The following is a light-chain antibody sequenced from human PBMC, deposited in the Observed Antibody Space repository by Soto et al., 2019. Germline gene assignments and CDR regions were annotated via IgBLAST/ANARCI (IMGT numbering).Light chain of an antibody. J-gene: IGKJ1*01. V-gene: IGKV3-15*01. Sequence: EIVFTHSPVTLSLSPGEIATLSCMAIQSVKTYVAWYQQKPGQAPRLLIYGASTRATGIPARFSGSGSGTEFTLTISSLQSEDFAVYYCQQYNNWPRTFGQGTKVDIK. CDR1: QSVKTY. CDR3: QQYNNWPRT. CDR2: GAS.